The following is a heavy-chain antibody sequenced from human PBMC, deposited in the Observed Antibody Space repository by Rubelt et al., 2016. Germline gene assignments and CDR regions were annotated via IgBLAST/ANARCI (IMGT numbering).Heavy chain of an antibody. CDR1: GGSISSGNW. J-gene: IGHJ4*02. CDR2: IYRSGRT. D-gene: IGHD6-19*01. Sequence: QVQLQESGPGLVKPSGTLSLTCAVSGGSISSGNWWSWVRQPPGKGLEWLGEIYRSGRTNYNPSLQSRVPISVDKSKNQLSRILGPLTDAVTAGDYGARGPNSDGWLSFDYWGQGNLVTVSS. V-gene: IGHV4-4*02. CDR3: ARGPNSDGWLSFDY.